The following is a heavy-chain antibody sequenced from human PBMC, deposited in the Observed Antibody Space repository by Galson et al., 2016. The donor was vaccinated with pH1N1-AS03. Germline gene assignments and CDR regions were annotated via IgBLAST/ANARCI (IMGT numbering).Heavy chain of an antibody. CDR2: LPYDGSNK. CDR1: GFTFSSYG. CDR3: AKDKDSYYGPDY. D-gene: IGHD1-26*01. Sequence: SLRLSCAASGFTFSSYGMHWVRQAPGKGLEWLSFLPYDGSNKFYADSVKGRFTISRGNSKNTLYLQMNSLRAEDTAVYYCAKDKDSYYGPDYWGQGTLVTVSS. V-gene: IGHV3-30*02. J-gene: IGHJ4*02.